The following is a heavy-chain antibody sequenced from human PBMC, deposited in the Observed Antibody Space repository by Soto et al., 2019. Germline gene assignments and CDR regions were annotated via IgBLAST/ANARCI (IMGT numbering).Heavy chain of an antibody. Sequence: GGSLRLSCAASGFTFSSYSMNWVRQAPGKGLEWVSYISSSSSTIYYADSVKGRFTISRDNAKNSLYLQMNSLRDEDTAVYYCARPHYYDSSGYYYVLGYYYYGMDVWGQGTTVTVSS. J-gene: IGHJ6*02. D-gene: IGHD3-22*01. CDR1: GFTFSSYS. CDR3: ARPHYYDSSGYYYVLGYYYYGMDV. CDR2: ISSSSSTI. V-gene: IGHV3-48*02.